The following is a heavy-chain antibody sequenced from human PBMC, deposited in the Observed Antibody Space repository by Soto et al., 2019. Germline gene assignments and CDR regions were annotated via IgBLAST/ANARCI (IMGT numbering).Heavy chain of an antibody. V-gene: IGHV4-59*01. J-gene: IGHJ6*02. D-gene: IGHD6-19*01. CDR2: IYYSGST. Sequence: SETLSLTCTVSGGSISSYYWSWIRQPPGKGLEWIGYIYYSGSTNYNPSLKSRVTISVDTSKNQFSLKLSSVTAADTAVYYCAREEKRTVAGTLLYYYYGMDVWGQGTTVTVSS. CDR1: GGSISSYY. CDR3: AREEKRTVAGTLLYYYYGMDV.